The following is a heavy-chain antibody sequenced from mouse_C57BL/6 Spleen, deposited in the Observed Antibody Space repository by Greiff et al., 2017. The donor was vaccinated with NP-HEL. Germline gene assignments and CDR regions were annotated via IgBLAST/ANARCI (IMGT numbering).Heavy chain of an antibody. Sequence: VKLQQSGAELVRPGTSVKMSCKASGYTFTNYWIGWAKQRPGHGLEWIGDIYPGGGYTNYNEKFKGKATLTADKSSSTAYMQFSSLTSEDSAIYYCARKGYGSSFDYWGQGTTLTVSS. CDR1: GYTFTNYW. CDR3: ARKGYGSSFDY. CDR2: IYPGGGYT. D-gene: IGHD1-1*01. J-gene: IGHJ2*01. V-gene: IGHV1-63*01.